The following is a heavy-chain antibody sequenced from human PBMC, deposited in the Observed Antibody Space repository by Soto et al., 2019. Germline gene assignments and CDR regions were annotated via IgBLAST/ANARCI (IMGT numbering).Heavy chain of an antibody. J-gene: IGHJ4*02. CDR3: ARDQRLSGYSSRTSSYLDY. Sequence: ASVKVSFKASGYAFTGYYMHWVRQAPGQGLEWMGWINPNSGGTNYAQKFQGWVTMTRDTSISTAYMELSRLRSDDTAVYYCARDQRLSGYSSRTSSYLDYWGQGTLVTVSS. V-gene: IGHV1-2*04. D-gene: IGHD2-2*01. CDR2: INPNSGGT. CDR1: GYAFTGYY.